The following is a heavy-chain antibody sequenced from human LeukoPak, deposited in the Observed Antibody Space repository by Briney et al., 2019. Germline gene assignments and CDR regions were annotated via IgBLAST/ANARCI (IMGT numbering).Heavy chain of an antibody. V-gene: IGHV4-4*02. Sequence: SGTLSLTRALSGGSLSSSNGWSRVRPPPGKGLEWIGEIYHSGSTNYSPSLKSRVTISVDKSKNQFSLKVTSVTAADTAVYYCARVSSGSYYFDYWGQGTLVTVSS. J-gene: IGHJ4*02. CDR3: ARVSSGSYYFDY. CDR2: IYHSGST. D-gene: IGHD1-26*01. CDR1: GGSLSSSNG.